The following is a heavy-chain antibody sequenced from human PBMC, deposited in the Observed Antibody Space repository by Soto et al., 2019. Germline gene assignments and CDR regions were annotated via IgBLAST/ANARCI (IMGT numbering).Heavy chain of an antibody. CDR2: IIGSSGAT. J-gene: IGHJ4*02. CDR1: GFPLRTYT. D-gene: IGHD1-1*01. CDR3: AKDKRPDGAWDMDY. Sequence: EVQLLESGGCVVQRGGPLRLSCAASGFPLRTYTMNWVRQAPGKGLEWVSSIIGSSGATDYADSVRGRFTISRDISAKSVFLQMDGLRVEDTAVYYCAKDKRPDGAWDMDYWGQGTLVTVSS. V-gene: IGHV3-23*01.